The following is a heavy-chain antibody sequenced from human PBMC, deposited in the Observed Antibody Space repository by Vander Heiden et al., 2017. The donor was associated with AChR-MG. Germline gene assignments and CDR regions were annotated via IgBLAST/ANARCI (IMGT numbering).Heavy chain of an antibody. CDR2: INPNSGGT. V-gene: IGHV1-2*04. D-gene: IGHD3-22*01. CDR3: ARGQYYYDSSGYYVFDY. J-gene: IGHJ4*02. Sequence: QVQLVQSGAEVKKPGASVKVSCKSSGYTFTGYYMHWVRQAPGQGLEWMGWINPNSGGTNYAQKFQGWVTMTRDTSISTAYMELSRLRSDDTAVYYCARGQYYYDSSGYYVFDYWGQGTLVTVSS. CDR1: GYTFTGYY.